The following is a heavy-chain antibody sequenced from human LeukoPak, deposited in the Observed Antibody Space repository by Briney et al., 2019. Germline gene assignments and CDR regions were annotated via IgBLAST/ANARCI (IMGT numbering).Heavy chain of an antibody. CDR3: ARGGRWLQLGAFDI. CDR2: INHSGST. CDR1: GGSFSGYY. J-gene: IGHJ3*02. V-gene: IGHV4-34*01. Sequence: SETLSLTCAVYGGSFSGYYWSWIRQPPGKGLEWIGEINHSGSTNYNPSLKSRVAISVDTSKNQFSLKLSSVTAADTAVYYCARGGRWLQLGAFDIWGQGTMVTVS. D-gene: IGHD5-24*01.